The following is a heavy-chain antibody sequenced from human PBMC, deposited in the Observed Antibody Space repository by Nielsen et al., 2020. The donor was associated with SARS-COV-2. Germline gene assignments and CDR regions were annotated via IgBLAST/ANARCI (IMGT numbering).Heavy chain of an antibody. J-gene: IGHJ4*02. Sequence: GGSLRLSCAASGFTFSDYYMSWIRQAPGKGLEWVSYISSSSSYTNYADSVKGRFTISRDNAKNSLYLQMNSLRAEDTAVYYCARVDDSSSTYFDYWGQGTLVTVSS. CDR2: ISSSSSYT. V-gene: IGHV3-11*06. D-gene: IGHD3-22*01. CDR3: ARVDDSSSTYFDY. CDR1: GFTFSDYY.